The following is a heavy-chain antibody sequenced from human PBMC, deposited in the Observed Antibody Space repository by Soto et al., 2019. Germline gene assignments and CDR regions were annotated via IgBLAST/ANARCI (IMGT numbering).Heavy chain of an antibody. Sequence: QVQLVESGGGVVQPGRSLRLSCAASGFTFSSYGMHWVRQAPGKGLEWVAVISYDGSNKYYADSVKGRFTISRDNSKNTLYLQMNSLRAEDTAVYYCAKDMDQAVAGTDVWGQGTTVTVSS. V-gene: IGHV3-30*18. J-gene: IGHJ6*02. CDR2: ISYDGSNK. CDR1: GFTFSSYG. CDR3: AKDMDQAVAGTDV. D-gene: IGHD6-19*01.